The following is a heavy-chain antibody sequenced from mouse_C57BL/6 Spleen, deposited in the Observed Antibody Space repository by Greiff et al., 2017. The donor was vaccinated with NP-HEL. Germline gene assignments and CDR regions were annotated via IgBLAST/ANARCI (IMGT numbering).Heavy chain of an antibody. D-gene: IGHD2-4*01. J-gene: IGHJ2*01. V-gene: IGHV1-55*01. CDR1: GYTFTSYW. CDR3: ARMGGLRRDFDY. CDR2: IYPGSGST. Sequence: QVQLQQSGAELVKPGASVKMSCKASGYTFTSYWITWVKQRPGQGLEWIGDIYPGSGSTNYNEKFKSKATLTVDTSSSTAYMQLSSLTSEDSAVYYCARMGGLRRDFDYWGQGTTLTVSS.